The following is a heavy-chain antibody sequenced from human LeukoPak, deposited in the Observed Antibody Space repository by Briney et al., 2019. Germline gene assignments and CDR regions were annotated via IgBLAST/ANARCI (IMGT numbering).Heavy chain of an antibody. D-gene: IGHD1-26*01. J-gene: IGHJ3*02. CDR3: ASPRVGATAFDI. CDR2: INPGDSDT. Sequence: GESLKISCKGSGYSFTTYWIGWVRQMPGKGMEYMGIINPGDSDTRYSPSFQGQVTISVDKSISTAYLQWSSLKASDTAMYYCASPRVGATAFDIWGQGTLVTVSS. CDR1: GYSFTTYW. V-gene: IGHV5-51*01.